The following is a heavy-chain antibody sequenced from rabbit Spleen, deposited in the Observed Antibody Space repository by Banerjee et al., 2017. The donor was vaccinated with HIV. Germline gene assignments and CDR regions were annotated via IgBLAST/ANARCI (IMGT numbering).Heavy chain of an antibody. D-gene: IGHD4-1*01. Sequence: QSLEESGGDLVKPGASLTLTCTASGFDLSSSYYMCWVRQAPGRGLEWIACIFAYDAKTYYASWAKGRFTISKTSSTTVTLQMTSLTGADTATYFCARASYTFSDWDALNFWGPGTLVTVS. CDR2: IFAYDAKT. CDR1: GFDLSSSYY. V-gene: IGHV1S40*01. J-gene: IGHJ4*01. CDR3: ARASYTFSDWDALNF.